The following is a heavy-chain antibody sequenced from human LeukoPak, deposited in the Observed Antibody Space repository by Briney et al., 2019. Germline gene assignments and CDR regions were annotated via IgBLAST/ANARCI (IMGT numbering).Heavy chain of an antibody. CDR1: GFTFSSYS. Sequence: PGGSLRLSCAASGFTFSSYSMNWVRQAPGKGLEWVSSISSSSSYIYYADSVKGRFTISRDNTKNSLYLQMNSLRAEDTAVYYCAGWYDFWSGYSNDYWGQGTLVTVSS. V-gene: IGHV3-21*01. J-gene: IGHJ4*02. D-gene: IGHD3-3*01. CDR3: AGWYDFWSGYSNDY. CDR2: ISSSSSYI.